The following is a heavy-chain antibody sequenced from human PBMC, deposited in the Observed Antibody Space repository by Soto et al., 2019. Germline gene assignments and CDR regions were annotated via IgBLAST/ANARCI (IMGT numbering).Heavy chain of an antibody. Sequence: SAPLSLTCDVSCDSISTSSYYWGWIRQPPGKGLEWIASIYYSGATYYNPSLQSRVTISVDTSNNRFSLTLSSLTAADTAVYFCARLAYSGYLQTWGQGSLVTVSS. V-gene: IGHV4-39*02. J-gene: IGHJ1*01. CDR2: IYYSGAT. D-gene: IGHD1-26*01. CDR3: ARLAYSGYLQT. CDR1: CDSISTSSYY.